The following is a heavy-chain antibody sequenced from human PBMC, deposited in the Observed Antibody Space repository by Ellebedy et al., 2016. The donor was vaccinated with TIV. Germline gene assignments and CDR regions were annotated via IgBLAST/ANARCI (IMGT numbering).Heavy chain of an antibody. CDR3: ITDWSVWFGIYRH. Sequence: PGGSLRLSCKTSGLSLNDVYMYWVRQAPGKGLEEVGLIRKTGDGGTTEYAAAVKGRFSISRDESQTTLYLQMNSLKIEDTAVYFRITDWSVWFGIYRHWGQGTQVTVSS. V-gene: IGHV3-15*01. D-gene: IGHD3-10*01. CDR2: IRKTGDGGTT. CDR1: GLSLNDVY. J-gene: IGHJ4*02.